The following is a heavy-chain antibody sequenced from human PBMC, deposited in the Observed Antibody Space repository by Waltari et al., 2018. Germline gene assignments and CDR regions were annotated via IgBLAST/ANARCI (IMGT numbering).Heavy chain of an antibody. D-gene: IGHD2-15*01. CDR2: ISTEGDT. V-gene: IGHV3-64*07. CDR3: ARSCSGGSCYWTPDY. Sequence: EVQLVESGGGLVQPGESLRLSCAASGFTFINSAMHWVRQAPGKGLEFVSVISTEGDTYYTDSVKDRFNISRDNSKDTLFLHMGSLRPEDTAVYYCARSCSGGSCYWTPDYWGRGTLVTVSS. J-gene: IGHJ4*02. CDR1: GFTFINSA.